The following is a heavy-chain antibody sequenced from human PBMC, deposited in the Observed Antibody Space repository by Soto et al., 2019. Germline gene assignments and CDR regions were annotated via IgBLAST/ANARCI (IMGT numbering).Heavy chain of an antibody. CDR2: ISSNGAGT. Sequence: LRLSCAASGFTFSKYAMTWARQAPGKGLEWVSAISSNGAGTYYVDSVKGRFTVSRDNSKNTLYLQMHSLRAEDTAVYYCARDRGWSLFDYWGQGTLVTVSS. CDR1: GFTFSKYA. CDR3: ARDRGWSLFDY. D-gene: IGHD6-19*01. J-gene: IGHJ4*02. V-gene: IGHV3-23*01.